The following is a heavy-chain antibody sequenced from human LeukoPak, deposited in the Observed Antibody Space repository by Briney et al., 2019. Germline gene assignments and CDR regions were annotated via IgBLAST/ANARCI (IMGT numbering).Heavy chain of an antibody. J-gene: IGHJ4*02. CDR2: INPSGGST. CDR1: GYTLTSYY. CDR3: ARTNYDILTGPKYYFDY. D-gene: IGHD3-9*01. Sequence: ASVKVSCKASGYTLTSYYMHWVRQAPGQGLEWMRIINPSGGSTNYAQKFQGRVTMTRDTSISTAYMELSRLRSDDTAVYYCARTNYDILTGPKYYFDYWGQGTLVTVSS. V-gene: IGHV1-46*01.